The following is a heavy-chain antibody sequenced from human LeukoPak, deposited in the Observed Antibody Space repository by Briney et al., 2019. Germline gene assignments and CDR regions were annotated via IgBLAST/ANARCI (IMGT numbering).Heavy chain of an antibody. Sequence: GGSLRLSCAASGFAFSSYNMNWVRHAPGKGLEWVSYISSGSDTIFYADSVKGRFTISRDNAKNSLYLQMNSLRAEDTAVYYCARPYCASTSCPTFEYWGQGTLVTVSS. V-gene: IGHV3-48*01. CDR3: ARPYCASTSCPTFEY. CDR1: GFAFSSYN. D-gene: IGHD2-2*01. CDR2: ISSGSDTI. J-gene: IGHJ4*02.